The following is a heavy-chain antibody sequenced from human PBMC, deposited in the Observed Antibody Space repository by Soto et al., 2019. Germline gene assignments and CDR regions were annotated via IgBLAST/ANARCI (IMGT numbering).Heavy chain of an antibody. CDR2: IYYSGST. V-gene: IGHV4-31*03. D-gene: IGHD6-6*01. Sequence: SETLSLTCTVSGGSISSGGYYWSWIRQHPGKGLEWIGYIYYSGSTYYNPSLKSRVTISVDTSKNQFSLKLSSVTAADTAVYYCARRRAPSSSSVFDPWGQGTLVTVSS. CDR3: ARRRAPSSSSVFDP. CDR1: GGSISSGGYY. J-gene: IGHJ5*02.